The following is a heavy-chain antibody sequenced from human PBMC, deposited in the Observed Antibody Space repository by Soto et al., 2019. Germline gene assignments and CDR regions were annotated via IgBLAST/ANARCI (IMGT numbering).Heavy chain of an antibody. Sequence: QVQLVESGGGVVQPGRSLRLSCATSGFTFSSYGMHWVRQGPGKGLEWVAVIWYDGTNKYYADSVNGRFTISRDDSKNTLYLQMNSRRAEDKAVYYCARGPMTTVTTWGDWYFDLWGRGTLVTVSS. CDR1: GFTFSSYG. J-gene: IGHJ2*01. D-gene: IGHD4-17*01. CDR2: IWYDGTNK. CDR3: ARGPMTTVTTWGDWYFDL. V-gene: IGHV3-33*01.